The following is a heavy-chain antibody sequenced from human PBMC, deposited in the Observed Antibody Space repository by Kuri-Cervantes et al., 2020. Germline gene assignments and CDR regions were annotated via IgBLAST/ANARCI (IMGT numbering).Heavy chain of an antibody. CDR3: ERDNLELEVHPFDP. CDR1: GCTISSCDYY. D-gene: IGHD1-20*01. CDR2: IYYSGRT. V-gene: IGHV4-30-4*02. Sequence: SETLSLTCTVSGCTISSCDYYWSWIRQPPGKELVWIGYIYYSGRTYYNPSHRSRVIITVDTSKNQYSLKLSSVTDADAAVYYCERDNLELEVHPFDPWGQGTLVTVSS. J-gene: IGHJ5*02.